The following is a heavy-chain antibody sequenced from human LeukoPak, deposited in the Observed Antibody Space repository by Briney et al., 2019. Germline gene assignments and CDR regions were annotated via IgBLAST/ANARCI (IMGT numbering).Heavy chain of an antibody. D-gene: IGHD2-8*01. CDR2: IYYSGST. J-gene: IGHJ4*02. V-gene: IGHV4-59*12. CDR1: GGSISSYY. CDR3: ARPHSGTVNASTYGVIDY. Sequence: SETLSLTCTVSGGSISSYYWSWLRQPPGKGLEWIGYIYYSGSTSYNPSLKSRVTISVDTSKNQFSLKLSSVTAADTAMYYCARPHSGTVNASTYGVIDYWGQGTLVTVSS.